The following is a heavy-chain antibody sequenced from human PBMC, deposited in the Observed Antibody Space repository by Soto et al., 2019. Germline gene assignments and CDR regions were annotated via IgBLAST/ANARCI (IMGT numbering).Heavy chain of an antibody. Sequence: PGGSLRLSCAASGFIFDDYGMSWVRQVPGKGLEWVSGVNWNGDTTVYADSVKGRFTISRDDARNSVDLQMNSLRAEDSALYYCARSRNSRLYFFDYWGQGTLVTVSS. CDR2: VNWNGDTT. CDR1: GFIFDDYG. D-gene: IGHD3-16*02. CDR3: ARSRNSRLYFFDY. V-gene: IGHV3-20*04. J-gene: IGHJ4*02.